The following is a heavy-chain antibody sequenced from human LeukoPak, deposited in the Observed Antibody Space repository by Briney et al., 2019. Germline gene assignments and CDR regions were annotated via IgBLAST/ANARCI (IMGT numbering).Heavy chain of an antibody. CDR2: ISSSSSYI. V-gene: IGHV3-21*01. CDR3: ARSTYYDFWSGYSQPSYYYYMVV. J-gene: IGHJ6*03. D-gene: IGHD3-3*01. Sequence: GGSLRLSCAASGFTFSGYSMNWVRQAPGKGLEWVSSISSSSSYIYYADSVKGRFTISRDNATTSLHLQMNSLRAEDTAVYYCARSTYYDFWSGYSQPSYYYYMVVRRKGTEVTVSS. CDR1: GFTFSGYS.